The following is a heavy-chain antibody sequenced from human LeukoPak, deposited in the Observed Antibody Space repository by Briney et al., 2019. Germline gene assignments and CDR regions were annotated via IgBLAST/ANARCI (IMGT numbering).Heavy chain of an antibody. CDR1: GGSITSYS. CDR2: INPSGST. CDR3: ARQQLKTMASFDS. D-gene: IGHD4/OR15-4a*01. Sequence: SETLSLTCTVSGGSITSYSWSWIRLPAGKGLECIGRINPSGSTDYNPSLKSRLTMSLDTSKKHFSLNLNSVTAAETAVYYCARQQLKTMASFDSWGQGTLVTVSS. V-gene: IGHV4-4*07. J-gene: IGHJ4*02.